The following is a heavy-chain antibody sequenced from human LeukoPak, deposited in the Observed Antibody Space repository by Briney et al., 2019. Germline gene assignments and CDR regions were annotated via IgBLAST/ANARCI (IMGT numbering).Heavy chain of an antibody. CDR2: INPNGGDT. V-gene: IGHV1-2*04. J-gene: IGHJ6*02. Sequence: ASVKVSCKASGYTFTAYYMHWVRQAPGQGLEWMGWINPNGGDTNYAQKFQGWVTMTRDTSISTAYMELSRLTSDDTAVYYCARDVREGYYYYGMDVWGQGTTVTVSS. D-gene: IGHD1-26*01. CDR1: GYTFTAYY. CDR3: ARDVREGYYYYGMDV.